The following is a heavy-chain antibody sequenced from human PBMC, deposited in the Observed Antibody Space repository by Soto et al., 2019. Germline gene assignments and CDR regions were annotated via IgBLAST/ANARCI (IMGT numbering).Heavy chain of an antibody. V-gene: IGHV3-30-3*01. J-gene: IGHJ6*02. Sequence: QVQLVESGGGVVQPGRSLRLSCAASGFTFSSYAMHWVRQAPGKGLEWVAVISYDGSNKYYADSVKGRFTISRDNSKNTLYLQMNSLRAEDTAVYYGARDRNPVYCSGGSCYSRYYGMDVWGQGTTVTVSS. CDR3: ARDRNPVYCSGGSCYSRYYGMDV. CDR1: GFTFSSYA. CDR2: ISYDGSNK. D-gene: IGHD2-15*01.